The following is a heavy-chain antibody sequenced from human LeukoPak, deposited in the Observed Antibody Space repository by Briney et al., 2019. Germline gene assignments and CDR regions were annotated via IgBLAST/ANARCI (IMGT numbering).Heavy chain of an antibody. CDR2: IIPIFGTA. J-gene: IGHJ4*02. CDR1: GGTFSSYA. CDR3: ARGQHSSGYYLPN. V-gene: IGHV1-69*05. D-gene: IGHD3-22*01. Sequence: SVKVSRKASGGTFSSYAISWVRQAPGQGLEWMGRIIPIFGTANYAQKFQGRVTITTDESTSTAYMELSSLRSEDTAVYYCARGQHSSGYYLPNWGQGTLVTVSS.